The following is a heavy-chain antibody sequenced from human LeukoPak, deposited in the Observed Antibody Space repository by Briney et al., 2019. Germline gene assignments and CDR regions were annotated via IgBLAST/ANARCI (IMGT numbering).Heavy chain of an antibody. Sequence: GGSLRLSCTASGFTFSSYAMSWVRQAPGKGLEWVSAITGSGSSTYYADSVKGRFTISRDNSKNTLSLQMSSLRAEDTALYYCAKNGPRNNYYYFDYWGQGTLVTVSS. J-gene: IGHJ4*02. D-gene: IGHD1/OR15-1a*01. V-gene: IGHV3-23*01. CDR2: ITGSGSST. CDR3: AKNGPRNNYYYFDY. CDR1: GFTFSSYA.